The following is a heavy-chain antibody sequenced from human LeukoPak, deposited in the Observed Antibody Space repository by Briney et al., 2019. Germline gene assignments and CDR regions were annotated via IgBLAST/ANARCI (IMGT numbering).Heavy chain of an antibody. D-gene: IGHD3-16*01. Sequence: GGSLRLSCAASGFTFSDHILDWVRQASGKGLEWVGRIRRGTNSYTTEYAASVKGRFIISRDDSKNSVYLHMNSLKTEDTAVYHCTRDGGEGGNSAFDIWGQGTMVTVSS. CDR1: GFTFSDHI. V-gene: IGHV3-72*01. J-gene: IGHJ3*02. CDR3: TRDGGEGGNSAFDI. CDR2: IRRGTNSYTT.